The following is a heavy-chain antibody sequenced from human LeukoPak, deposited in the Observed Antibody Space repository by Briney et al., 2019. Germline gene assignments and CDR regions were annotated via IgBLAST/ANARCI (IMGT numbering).Heavy chain of an antibody. CDR2: TYHRSKWYN. D-gene: IGHD6-13*01. V-gene: IGHV6-1*01. Sequence: SQTLSLTCVISGDSVSSNSAAWSWIRQSPSRGLEWLGRTYHRSKWYNDYAVSVKSRITIKPDTSKNQFSLQLNSVTPEDTAVYYCASMAATGGGDYWGQGTLVTVSS. J-gene: IGHJ4*02. CDR3: ASMAATGGGDY. CDR1: GDSVSSNSAA.